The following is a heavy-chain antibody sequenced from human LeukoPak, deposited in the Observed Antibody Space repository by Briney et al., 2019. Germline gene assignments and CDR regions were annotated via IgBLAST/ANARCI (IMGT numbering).Heavy chain of an antibody. CDR1: GFTFSSYW. V-gene: IGHV3-74*01. Sequence: GGSLRLSCAASGFTFSSYWMHWVRQAPRKGLVWVSRINNDGSSTNYADSVKGRFTISRDNAKNTLYLQMNSLRAEDTAVYYCARDARSQWLAQYYFDYWGQGNLVTVSS. CDR2: INNDGSST. D-gene: IGHD6-19*01. CDR3: ARDARSQWLAQYYFDY. J-gene: IGHJ4*02.